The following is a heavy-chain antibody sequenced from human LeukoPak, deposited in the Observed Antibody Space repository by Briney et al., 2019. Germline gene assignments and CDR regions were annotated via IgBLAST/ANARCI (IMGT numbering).Heavy chain of an antibody. CDR1: GGTFSSYA. D-gene: IGHD2-2*01. Sequence: GASVKVSCKASGGTFSSYAISWVRQAPGHGLEWMGGIIPIFGTANYAQKFQGRVTITADESTSTAYMELSSLRSEDTAVYYCARGYCSSTSCPFDYWGQGTLVTVSS. J-gene: IGHJ4*02. V-gene: IGHV1-69*13. CDR3: ARGYCSSTSCPFDY. CDR2: IIPIFGTA.